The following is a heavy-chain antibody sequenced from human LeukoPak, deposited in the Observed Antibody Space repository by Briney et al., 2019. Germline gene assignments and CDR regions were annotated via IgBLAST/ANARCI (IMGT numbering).Heavy chain of an antibody. Sequence: GGSLRLSCAASGFTFSSYSMNWVRQAPGKGLEWVSSISSSSSYIYYADSVKGRFTISRDNAKNSLYLQMNSLRAEDTAVYYCARRIFTAYYCGMDVWGQGTTVTVSS. CDR2: ISSSSSYI. CDR1: GFTFSSYS. CDR3: ARRIFTAYYCGMDV. J-gene: IGHJ6*02. V-gene: IGHV3-21*01. D-gene: IGHD2-15*01.